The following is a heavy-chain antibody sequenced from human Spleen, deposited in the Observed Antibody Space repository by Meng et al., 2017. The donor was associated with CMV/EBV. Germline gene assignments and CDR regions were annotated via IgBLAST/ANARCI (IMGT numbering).Heavy chain of an antibody. CDR2: ISHRGST. CDR3: AGAGRTFEY. CDR1: GGSGSSGASS. V-gene: IGHV4-31*03. D-gene: IGHD1-14*01. Sequence: TCSVYGGSGSSGASSWTWIRQNPGKGLEWIGYISHRGSTLYNPSLESRLTISVDTSMNQFSLTLTSVSAADTAVYYCAGAGRTFEYWGQGALVTVSS. J-gene: IGHJ4*02.